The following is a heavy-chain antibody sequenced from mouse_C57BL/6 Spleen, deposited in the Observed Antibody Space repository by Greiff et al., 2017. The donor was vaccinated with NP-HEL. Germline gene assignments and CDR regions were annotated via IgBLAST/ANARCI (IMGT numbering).Heavy chain of an antibody. CDR3: ARHHGSSLYYFDY. CDR2: ISGGGGNT. V-gene: IGHV5-9*01. CDR1: GFTFSSYT. D-gene: IGHD1-1*01. J-gene: IGHJ2*01. Sequence: DVQLVESGGGLVKPGGSLKLSCAASGFTFSSYTMSWVRQTPEKRLEWVATISGGGGNTYYPDSVKGRFTISRDNAKNTLYLQMSSLRSEDTALYYCARHHGSSLYYFDYWGQGTTLTVSS.